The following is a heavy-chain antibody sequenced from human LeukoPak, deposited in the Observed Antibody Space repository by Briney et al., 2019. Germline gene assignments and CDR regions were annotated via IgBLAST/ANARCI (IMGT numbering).Heavy chain of an antibody. CDR2: ISGSGGST. CDR1: GFTFSSYG. D-gene: IGHD3-22*01. Sequence: GGSLRLSCAASGFTFSSYGMSWVRQAPGKGLEWVSGISGSGGSTHYAGSVKGRFTISRDNSKNTLYLQMNSLRPEDTAVYYCAKHYYDTSGSFYCFDSWGQGTLVTVSS. J-gene: IGHJ4*02. CDR3: AKHYYDTSGSFYCFDS. V-gene: IGHV3-23*01.